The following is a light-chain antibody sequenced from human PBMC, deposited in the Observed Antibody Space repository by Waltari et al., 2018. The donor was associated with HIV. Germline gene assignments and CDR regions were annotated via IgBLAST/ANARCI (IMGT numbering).Light chain of an antibody. J-gene: IGLJ2*01. CDR3: GTWDTTLSAVV. Sequence: QSVLTQPPSVSAAPGETVIISCSGSSSNIGKNYVSWYQQLPGTAPKLFIYDDDLRHSGIPDRFSGSRSGTSATLGITGLQTGDEADYYCGTWDTTLSAVVFGGGTKLTVL. V-gene: IGLV1-51*01. CDR2: DDD. CDR1: SSNIGKNY.